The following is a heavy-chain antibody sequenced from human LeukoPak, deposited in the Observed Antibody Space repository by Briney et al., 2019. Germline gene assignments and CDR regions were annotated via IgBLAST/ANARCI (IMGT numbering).Heavy chain of an antibody. D-gene: IGHD1-7*01. V-gene: IGHV3-11*04. CDR2: ISSSGSTI. CDR1: GFTFSDYY. Sequence: PGGSLRLSCAASGFTFSDYYMSWIRQAPGKGLEWVSYISSSGSTIYYADSVKGRFTISRDNAKNSLYLQMNSLRAEDTAVYYCARDQSWNYGKIWFDPWGQGTLVTVSS. J-gene: IGHJ5*02. CDR3: ARDQSWNYGKIWFDP.